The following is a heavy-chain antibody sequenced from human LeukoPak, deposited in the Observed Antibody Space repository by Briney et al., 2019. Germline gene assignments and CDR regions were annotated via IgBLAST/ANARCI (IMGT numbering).Heavy chain of an antibody. CDR2: IYYSGST. D-gene: IGHD3-3*01. CDR1: GGSISSGDYY. Sequence: SQTLSLTCTVSGGSISSGDYYWSWIRQPPGKGLEWIGYIYYSGSTYYNPSLKSRVTISVDTSKNQFSLKLSSVTAADTAVYYCASVNFWSGYYDPSSDWFDPWGQGTLVTVPS. V-gene: IGHV4-30-4*08. J-gene: IGHJ5*02. CDR3: ASVNFWSGYYDPSSDWFDP.